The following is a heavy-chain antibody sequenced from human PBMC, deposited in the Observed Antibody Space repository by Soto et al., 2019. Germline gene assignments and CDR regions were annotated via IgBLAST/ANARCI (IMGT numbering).Heavy chain of an antibody. CDR2: IYYSGST. D-gene: IGHD2-15*01. CDR1: GGSISSGDYY. Sequence: QVQLQESGPGLVKPSQTLSLTCTVSGGSISSGDYYWSWIRQPPGKGLEWIGYIYYSGSTYYNPSLKSRVTISVDTSKNQFSLKLSSVTAADTAVYYCARAECSGGSCYSGWFDPRGQGTLVTVSS. CDR3: ARAECSGGSCYSGWFDP. V-gene: IGHV4-30-4*01. J-gene: IGHJ5*02.